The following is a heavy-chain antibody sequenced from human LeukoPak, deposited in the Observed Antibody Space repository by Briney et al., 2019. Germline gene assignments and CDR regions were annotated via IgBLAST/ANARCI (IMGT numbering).Heavy chain of an antibody. CDR2: IYPGDSDT. CDR3: ARRGEYCSSTSCYRYYYYMDV. D-gene: IGHD2-2*01. V-gene: IGHV5-51*01. CDR1: GYSFTCYW. J-gene: IGHJ6*03. Sequence: HGESLKISCKGSGYSFTCYWIGWVRQMPGKGLEWMGIIYPGDSDTRYSPSFQGQVTISADKSISTAYLQWSSLKASDTAMYYCARRGEYCSSTSCYRYYYYMDVWGKGTTVTVSS.